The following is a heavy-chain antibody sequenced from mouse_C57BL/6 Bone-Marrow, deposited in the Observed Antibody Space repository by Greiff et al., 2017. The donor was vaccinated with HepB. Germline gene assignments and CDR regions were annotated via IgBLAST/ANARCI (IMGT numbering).Heavy chain of an antibody. D-gene: IGHD1-1*01. CDR1: GYTFTSYW. CDR2: IHPNSGST. J-gene: IGHJ2*01. CDR3: ARPFITTVVAWDYFDY. V-gene: IGHV1-64*01. Sequence: QVQLQQPGAELVKPGASVKLSCKASGYTFTSYWMHWVKQRPGQGLEWIGMIHPNSGSTNYNEKFKSKATLTVDKSSSTAYMQLSSLTSEDSAVYYCARPFITTVVAWDYFDYWGQGTTLTVSS.